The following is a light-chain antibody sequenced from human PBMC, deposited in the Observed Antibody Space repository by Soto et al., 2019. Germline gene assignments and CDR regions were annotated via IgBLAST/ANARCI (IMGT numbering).Light chain of an antibody. J-gene: IGKJ1*01. Sequence: EVVMTQSPLSLPVTLGQPASISCRSSQSLINSDGNTYLNWFQQRPGQSPRRLIYKVSNRDSGVPDRFSGSGSGTDFTLKISRVEAEDVGVYYCMQGSHWPPTFGQGTKVEIK. CDR1: QSLINSDGNTY. V-gene: IGKV2-30*01. CDR3: MQGSHWPPT. CDR2: KVS.